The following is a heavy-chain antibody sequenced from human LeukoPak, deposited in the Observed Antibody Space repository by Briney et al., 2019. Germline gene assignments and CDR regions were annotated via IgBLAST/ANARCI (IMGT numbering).Heavy chain of an antibody. CDR2: LSGSGGSA. Sequence: PGGSLRLSCAASGFTFSNYAMSWVRQAPGKGLEWVSALSGSGGSAYYADSVKGRFTISRDNSKNTLYLQMYSLRAEDTAVYHCAKKSGDHFHFDFWGQGTLVTVSS. CDR1: GFTFSNYA. D-gene: IGHD2-21*01. V-gene: IGHV3-23*01. J-gene: IGHJ4*02. CDR3: AKKSGDHFHFDF.